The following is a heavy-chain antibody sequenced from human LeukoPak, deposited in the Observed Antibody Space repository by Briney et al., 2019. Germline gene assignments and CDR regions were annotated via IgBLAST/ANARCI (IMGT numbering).Heavy chain of an antibody. D-gene: IGHD5-18*01. J-gene: IGHJ5*02. CDR2: VREERGQE. Sequence: GGSLRLSCVASGLTVSNHWMSWVRQAPGKGLEWVANVREERGQEYYVDSVKGRFTISKNIAKNSLYLQMNTLRVEDTAMYYCASLDTAKQPLANHWGQGTLVTVSS. V-gene: IGHV3-7*03. CDR1: GLTVSNHW. CDR3: ASLDTAKQPLANH.